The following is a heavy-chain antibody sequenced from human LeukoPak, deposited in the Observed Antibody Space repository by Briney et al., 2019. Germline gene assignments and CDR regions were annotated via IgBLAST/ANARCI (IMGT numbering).Heavy chain of an antibody. V-gene: IGHV4-39*07. D-gene: IGHD3-22*01. CDR2: IYYSGST. Sequence: PSETLSLTCTVSGGSISSSSYYWGWIRQPPGKGLEWIGSIYYSGSTYYNPSLKSRVTISVDTSKDQFSLKLSSVTAADTAVYYCARGETVTMIVVPIPGWFDPWGQGTLVTVSS. J-gene: IGHJ5*02. CDR1: GGSISSSSYY. CDR3: ARGETVTMIVVPIPGWFDP.